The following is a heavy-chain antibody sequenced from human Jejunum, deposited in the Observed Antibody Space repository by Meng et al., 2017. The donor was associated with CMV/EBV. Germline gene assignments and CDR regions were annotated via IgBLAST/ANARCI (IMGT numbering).Heavy chain of an antibody. CDR3: ARDPGGSSPVFDY. CDR2: ISPNTGAT. D-gene: IGHD2-8*02. Sequence: VRSGANGKNPGASVKGSVRASGYSFTDYYIHWVRQAPEQGLEWMGWISPNTGATNFAQNFQGRVTMTRDTSVSATYMELSSLTSDDTAVYFCARDPGGSSPVFDYWGQGTLVTVSS. CDR1: GYSFTDYY. J-gene: IGHJ4*01. V-gene: IGHV1-2*02.